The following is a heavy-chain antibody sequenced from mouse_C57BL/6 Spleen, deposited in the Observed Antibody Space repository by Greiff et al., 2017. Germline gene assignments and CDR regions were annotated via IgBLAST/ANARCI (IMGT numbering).Heavy chain of an antibody. V-gene: IGHV1-52*01. CDR3: ARSDYYGSSYYFDY. Sequence: QVQLKQPGAELVRPGSSVKLSCKASGYTFTSYWMHWVKQRPIQGLEWIGNIDPSDSETHYNQKFKDKATLTVDKSSSTAYMQLSSLTSEDSAVYYCARSDYYGSSYYFDYWGQGTTLTVSS. D-gene: IGHD1-1*01. CDR2: IDPSDSET. J-gene: IGHJ2*01. CDR1: GYTFTSYW.